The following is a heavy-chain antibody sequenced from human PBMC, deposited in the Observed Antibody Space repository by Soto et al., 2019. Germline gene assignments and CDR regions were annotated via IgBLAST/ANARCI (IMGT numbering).Heavy chain of an antibody. CDR3: ASHGLWWYIYYFDY. J-gene: IGHJ4*02. D-gene: IGHD2-21*01. CDR1: GGSFSGYY. V-gene: IGHV4-34*01. Sequence: PSETLSLTCAVYGGSFSGYYWSWIRQPPGKGLEWIGEINHSGSTNYNPSLKSRVTISVDTSKNQFSLKLSSVTAADTAVYYCASHGLWWYIYYFDYWGQGTLVTVSS. CDR2: INHSGST.